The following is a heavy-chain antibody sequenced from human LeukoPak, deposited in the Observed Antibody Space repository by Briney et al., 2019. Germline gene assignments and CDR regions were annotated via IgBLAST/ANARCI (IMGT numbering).Heavy chain of an antibody. D-gene: IGHD3-10*01. CDR3: AKDVRGSGVNWFDP. V-gene: IGHV3-23*01. CDR2: ISGSGGST. Sequence: GGXLRLSCAASGFTFSSYAMSWVRQAPGKGLEWVSAISGSGGSTYYADSVKGGFTISRDNYKKRLYLQMNSLRAEDTAVYYCAKDVRGSGVNWFDPWGQGTLVTVSS. J-gene: IGHJ5*02. CDR1: GFTFSSYA.